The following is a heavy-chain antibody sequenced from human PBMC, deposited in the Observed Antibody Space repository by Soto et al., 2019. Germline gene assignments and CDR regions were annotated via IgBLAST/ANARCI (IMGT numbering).Heavy chain of an antibody. Sequence: SQTLALPCGISGDSVSSNSSACNFIRQSPSRGLEWLGRTYYRSKWYNDYAVSVKSRITINPDTSKNQFSLQLNSVTPEDTAVYYCARGPRAFDIWGQGTTVTVSS. CDR2: TYYRSKWYN. V-gene: IGHV6-1*01. CDR3: ARGPRAFDI. CDR1: GDSVSSNSSA. J-gene: IGHJ3*02.